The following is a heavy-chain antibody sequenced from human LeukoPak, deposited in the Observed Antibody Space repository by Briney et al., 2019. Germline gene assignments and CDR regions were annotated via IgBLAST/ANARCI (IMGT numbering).Heavy chain of an antibody. CDR1: GGSMRSYY. CDR3: ARTKSGWYYSDY. CDR2: VYYSGTA. Sequence: PSETLSLTCTVSGGSMRSYYWSWIRQPPGKGLELIGYVYYSGTANYNPSLESRVTILVDTSKNQFSLNLSSATAADTAVYYCARTKSGWYYSDYWGQGTLVSVSS. D-gene: IGHD6-19*01. J-gene: IGHJ4*02. V-gene: IGHV4-59*08.